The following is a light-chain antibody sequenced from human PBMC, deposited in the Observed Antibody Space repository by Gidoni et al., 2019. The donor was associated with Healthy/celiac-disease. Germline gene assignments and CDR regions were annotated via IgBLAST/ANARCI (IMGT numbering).Light chain of an antibody. Sequence: EIVLTQSPGTLSLSPGERATLSCRARQSVSSSYLAWYQKKPGQAPRLLIYGASSRATGIPDRFSGSGSGTDFTLTISRREPEDFAVYYCQQYGSSPWTFGQGTKVEIK. J-gene: IGKJ1*01. CDR1: QSVSSSY. V-gene: IGKV3-20*01. CDR3: QQYGSSPWT. CDR2: GAS.